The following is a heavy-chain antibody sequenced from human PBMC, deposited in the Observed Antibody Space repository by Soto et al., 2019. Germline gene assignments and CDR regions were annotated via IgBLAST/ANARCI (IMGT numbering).Heavy chain of an antibody. Sequence: SETLSLTCAGYGGSFSGYYWSWIRQPPGKGLEWIGEINHSGSTNYNPSLKSRVTISVDTSKNQFSLKLSSVTAADTAVYYCARNFDYYDSSGYYSPDFDYWGQGTLVTVSS. CDR3: ARNFDYYDSSGYYSPDFDY. J-gene: IGHJ4*02. V-gene: IGHV4-34*01. D-gene: IGHD3-22*01. CDR1: GGSFSGYY. CDR2: INHSGST.